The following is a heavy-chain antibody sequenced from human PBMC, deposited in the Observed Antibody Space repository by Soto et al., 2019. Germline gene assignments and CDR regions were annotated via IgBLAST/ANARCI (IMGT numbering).Heavy chain of an antibody. J-gene: IGHJ6*02. CDR3: ARGSIAVYGMDV. D-gene: IGHD2-21*01. Sequence: GASVKVSCKASGGTFSSYTISWVRQAPGQGLEWMGRIIPILGIANYAQKFQGRVTITADKSTSTAYMELSSLRSEDTAGYYCARGSIAVYGMDVWGQGTTLTVPS. V-gene: IGHV1-69*02. CDR1: GGTFSSYT. CDR2: IIPILGIA.